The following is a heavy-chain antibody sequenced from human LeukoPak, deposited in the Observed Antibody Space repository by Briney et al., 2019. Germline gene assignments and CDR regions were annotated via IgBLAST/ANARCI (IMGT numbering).Heavy chain of an antibody. J-gene: IGHJ4*02. D-gene: IGHD3-9*01. Sequence: SETLSLTCTVSGDSITSYFWSWIRQPAGKGLEWIGRISITDGTSYTPSLQSRVTMSVDASKNQFSLKLSSVTAADTAVYYCARIRRNSVDWYADDNWGQGTLVTVSS. CDR3: ARIRRNSVDWYADDN. CDR2: ISITDGT. V-gene: IGHV4-4*07. CDR1: GDSITSYF.